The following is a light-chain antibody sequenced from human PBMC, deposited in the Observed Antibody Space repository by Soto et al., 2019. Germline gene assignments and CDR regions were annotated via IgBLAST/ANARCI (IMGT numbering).Light chain of an antibody. J-gene: IGKJ2*01. CDR3: HQRFNWPRT. CDR2: DAS. CDR1: QSVSSY. V-gene: IGKV3-11*01. Sequence: DIVLIQSPATLSLSPGERATLSCRASQSVSSYLAWYQQKPGQAPRLLIYDASNRATGIPARFSGSGSGTDFTLTISSLGPEDSAVYYCHQRFNWPRTFGQGTKLEIK.